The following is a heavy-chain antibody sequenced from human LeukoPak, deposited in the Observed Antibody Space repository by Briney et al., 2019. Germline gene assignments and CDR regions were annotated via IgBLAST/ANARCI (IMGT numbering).Heavy chain of an antibody. CDR3: ARGYCSGGSCYHFDY. Sequence: SETLSLTCTVSGGSVSSGSYYWSWIRQPPGKGLEWIGYIYYSGSTNYNPSLKSRVTISVDTSKNQLSLKLSSVTAADTAVYYCARGYCSGGSCYHFDYWGQGTLVTVSS. D-gene: IGHD2-15*01. V-gene: IGHV4-61*01. J-gene: IGHJ4*02. CDR2: IYYSGST. CDR1: GGSVSSGSYY.